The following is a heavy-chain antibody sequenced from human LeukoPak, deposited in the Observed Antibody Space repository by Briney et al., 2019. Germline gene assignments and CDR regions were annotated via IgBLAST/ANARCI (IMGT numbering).Heavy chain of an antibody. CDR2: ISWDGGST. D-gene: IGHD3-22*01. Sequence: TGGSLRLSCAASGFTFDDYAMHWVRQAPGKGLEWVSLISWDGGSTYYADSVKGRFTISRDNSKNSLYLQVNSLRAEDTALYYCAKESSGYYEYWGQGTLVTVSS. CDR3: AKESSGYYEY. V-gene: IGHV3-43D*03. CDR1: GFTFDDYA. J-gene: IGHJ4*02.